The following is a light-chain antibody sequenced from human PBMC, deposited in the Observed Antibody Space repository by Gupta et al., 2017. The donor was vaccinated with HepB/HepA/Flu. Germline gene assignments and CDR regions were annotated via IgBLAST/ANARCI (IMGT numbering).Light chain of an antibody. Sequence: SLPQPPPVSGSPGQSITSSCTGTSTDIGSFNRVSWYQQPPGTAPKLMIYEVSNRPSGVPDRFSGSKSGNTASLTISGLQAEDEADYYCDSYTSSSTLVFGGGTKLTVL. CDR2: EVS. V-gene: IGLV2-18*02. CDR3: DSYTSSSTLV. CDR1: STDIGSFNR. J-gene: IGLJ2*01.